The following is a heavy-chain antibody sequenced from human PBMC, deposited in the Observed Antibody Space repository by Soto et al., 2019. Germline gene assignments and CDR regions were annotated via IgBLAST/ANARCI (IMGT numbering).Heavy chain of an antibody. J-gene: IGHJ3*02. V-gene: IGHV1-2*04. CDR3: VREPRYCSGGSCSIMGDAFDI. D-gene: IGHD2-15*01. CDR2: INPNSGGT. CDR1: GYTFTGYY. Sequence: ASVKVSCKASGYTFTGYYMHWVRQAPGQGLEWMGWINPNSGGTNYAQKFQGWVTMTRDTSISTAYMELSRLRSDDTAAYYCVREPRYCSGGSCSIMGDAFDIWGQGTMVTVSS.